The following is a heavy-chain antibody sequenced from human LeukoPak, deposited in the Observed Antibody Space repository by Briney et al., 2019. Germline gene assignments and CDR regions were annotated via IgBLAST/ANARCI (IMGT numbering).Heavy chain of an antibody. CDR3: ARGSPTVIDY. Sequence: SETLSLTCGVYGGPFSGYYWSWIRQPPGKGLEWIGEINHSGSTNYNPSLKSRVTISVDTSKNQFSLKLSSVTAADTAVYYCARGSPTVIDYWGQGTLVTVSS. D-gene: IGHD4-17*01. J-gene: IGHJ4*02. CDR1: GGPFSGYY. CDR2: INHSGST. V-gene: IGHV4-34*01.